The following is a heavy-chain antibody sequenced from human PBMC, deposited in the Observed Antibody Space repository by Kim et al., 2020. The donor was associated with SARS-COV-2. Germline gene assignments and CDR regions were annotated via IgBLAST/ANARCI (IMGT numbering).Heavy chain of an antibody. CDR1: GFTFSSYA. J-gene: IGHJ4*02. CDR3: AKDMLDAYGSGSYYDDY. D-gene: IGHD3-10*01. Sequence: GGSLRLSCAASGFTFSSYAMSWVRQAPGKGLEWVSAISGSGGSTYYADSVKGRFTISRDNSKNTLYLQMNSLRAEDTAVYYCAKDMLDAYGSGSYYDDYWGQGTLVTVSS. V-gene: IGHV3-23*01. CDR2: ISGSGGST.